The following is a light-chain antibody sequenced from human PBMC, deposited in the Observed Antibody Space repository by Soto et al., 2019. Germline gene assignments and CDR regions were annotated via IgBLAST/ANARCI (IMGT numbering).Light chain of an antibody. CDR1: QSVSGSY. J-gene: IGKJ2*01. CDR2: DAS. Sequence: ETVLTQSPGTLSLSPGEGATLSCRASQSVSGSYLAWYRQKPGQAPRLLIYDASSRATGIPDRFSGSGSGTDFTLTISRLEPEDFAVYYCQQYGGSPHTFGQGTKLEIK. CDR3: QQYGGSPHT. V-gene: IGKV3-20*01.